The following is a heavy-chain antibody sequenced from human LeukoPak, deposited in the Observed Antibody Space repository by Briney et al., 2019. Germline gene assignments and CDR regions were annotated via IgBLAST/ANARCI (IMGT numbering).Heavy chain of an antibody. J-gene: IGHJ6*03. CDR1: GYTFTSYG. CDR3: ARSEKAYCGGVCDNYHMDV. Sequence: ASVKVSCKASGYTFTSYGISWVRQAPGQGLEWMGWISHYSGNTIYAQKFQDRLTMTTDTSTSTALMELRNLRSDDTAVYYCARSEKAYCGGVCDNYHMDVWGRGTTVTVSS. V-gene: IGHV1-18*01. CDR2: ISHYSGNT. D-gene: IGHD2-21*02.